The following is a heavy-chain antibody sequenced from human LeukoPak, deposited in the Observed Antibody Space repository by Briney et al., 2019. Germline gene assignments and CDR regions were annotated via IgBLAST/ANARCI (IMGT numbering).Heavy chain of an antibody. CDR2: IYSGGST. CDR1: GFTVSSNY. CDR3: ARGGTAAAPDY. D-gene: IGHD6-13*01. J-gene: IGHJ4*02. Sequence: PGGSLRLPCAASGFTVSSNYMSWVRQAPGKGLEWVSVIYSGGSTYYADSVEGRFTISRDNSKNTLYLQMNSLRAEDTAVYYCARGGTAAAPDYWGQGTLVTVSS. V-gene: IGHV3-66*01.